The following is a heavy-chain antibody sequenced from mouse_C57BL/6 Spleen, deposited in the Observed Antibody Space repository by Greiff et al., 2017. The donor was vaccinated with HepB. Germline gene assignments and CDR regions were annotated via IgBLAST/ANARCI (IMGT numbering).Heavy chain of an antibody. J-gene: IGHJ1*03. V-gene: IGHV5-16*01. CDR1: GFTFSDFY. CDR3: ARDGYGKGYFDV. D-gene: IGHD2-1*01. Sequence: EVKLMESEGGLVQPGSSMKVSCTASGFTFSDFYMTWVRQVPGKGLEWVANINYDGSSTYYLDSLKSRFIISRDNAKNILYLQMSSLKSEDTATYYCARDGYGKGYFDVWGTGTTVTVAS. CDR2: INYDGSST.